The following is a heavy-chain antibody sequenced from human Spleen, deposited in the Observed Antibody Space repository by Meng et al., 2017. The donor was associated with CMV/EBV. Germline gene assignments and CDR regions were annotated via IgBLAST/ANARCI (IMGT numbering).Heavy chain of an antibody. Sequence: ASVKVSCKASRYTFTTYDINWVRQATGQGLEWMGWMNPNSGNTGYVQKFQGRVTMTRNTSISTAYMELSRLRSEDTAVYYCARVHCTSMRCYRGDWGQGTLVTVSS. CDR2: MNPNSGNT. D-gene: IGHD2-2*02. J-gene: IGHJ4*02. V-gene: IGHV1-8*01. CDR1: RYTFTTYD. CDR3: ARVHCTSMRCYRGD.